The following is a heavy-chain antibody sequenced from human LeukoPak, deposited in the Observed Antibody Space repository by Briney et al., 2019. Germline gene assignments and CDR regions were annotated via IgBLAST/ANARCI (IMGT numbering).Heavy chain of an antibody. CDR3: AALSVNHGDYDPFDY. D-gene: IGHD4-17*01. V-gene: IGHV1-58*01. CDR2: MVVGSGNT. CDR1: GFTFTSSA. Sequence: RGASVKVSCKASGFTFTSSAVQWVRQARGQRLEWIGWMVVGSGNTNYAQKFQERVTITRDMSTSTAYMELSSLRSEDTAVYYCAALSVNHGDYDPFDYWGQGTLVTVSS. J-gene: IGHJ4*02.